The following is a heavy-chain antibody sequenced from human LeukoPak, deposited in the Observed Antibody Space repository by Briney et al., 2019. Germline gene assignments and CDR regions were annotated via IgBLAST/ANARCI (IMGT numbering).Heavy chain of an antibody. Sequence: SETLSLTCAVYGGSFSGYYWSWIRQPPGKGLEWIGEINHSGSTNYNPSLKSRVTISVDTSKNQFSLKLSSVTAADTAVYYCARGRVRDIVVVPAAPTPYYYYGMDVWGQATAVTFAS. V-gene: IGHV4-34*01. CDR2: INHSGST. D-gene: IGHD2-2*01. CDR3: ARGRVRDIVVVPAAPTPYYYYGMDV. CDR1: GGSFSGYY. J-gene: IGHJ6*02.